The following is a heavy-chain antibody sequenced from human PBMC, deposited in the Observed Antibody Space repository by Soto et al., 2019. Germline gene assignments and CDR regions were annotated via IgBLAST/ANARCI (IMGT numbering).Heavy chain of an antibody. D-gene: IGHD6-19*01. Sequence: GESLKISCTGSGYAFNSYSIGWVRQLPGKGLEWMGIIYPGDSDTRYSPSFQGQVTISADKSISTAYLQWSSLKASDTAMYYCARKEQWLRAGLFDYWGQGTLVTVSS. V-gene: IGHV5-51*01. CDR1: GYAFNSYS. J-gene: IGHJ4*02. CDR3: ARKEQWLRAGLFDY. CDR2: IYPGDSDT.